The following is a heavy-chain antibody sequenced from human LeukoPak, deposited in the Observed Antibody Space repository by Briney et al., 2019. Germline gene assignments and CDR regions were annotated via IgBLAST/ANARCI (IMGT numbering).Heavy chain of an antibody. CDR1: GFTFSSYA. CDR2: ISGSGGST. J-gene: IGHJ6*02. V-gene: IGHV3-23*01. CDR3: AKELAKEVPYYYYYYYGMDV. D-gene: IGHD2-2*01. Sequence: SGGSLRLSCAASGFTFSSYAMSWVRQAPGKGLEWVSAISGSGGSTYYADSVKGRFTISRDNSKNTLYLQMNSLRAEDTAVYYCAKELAKEVPYYYYYYYGMDVWGQGTTVTVSS.